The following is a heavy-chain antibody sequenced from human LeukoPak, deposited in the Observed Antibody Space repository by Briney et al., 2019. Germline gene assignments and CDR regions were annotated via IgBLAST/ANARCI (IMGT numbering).Heavy chain of an antibody. J-gene: IGHJ5*02. CDR3: ARDLSPTTVTTTFDP. D-gene: IGHD4-11*01. CDR1: GYTFTSYG. Sequence: ASVNVSCKASGYTFTSYGISWVRQAPGQGLEWMGWISAYNGNTNYAQKLQGRVTMTTDTSTSTAYMELRSLRSDDTAVYYCARDLSPTTVTTTFDPWGQGTLVTVSS. V-gene: IGHV1-18*01. CDR2: ISAYNGNT.